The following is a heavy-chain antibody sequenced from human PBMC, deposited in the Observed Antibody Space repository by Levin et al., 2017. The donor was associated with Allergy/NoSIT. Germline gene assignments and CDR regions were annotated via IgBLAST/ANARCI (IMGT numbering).Heavy chain of an antibody. D-gene: IGHD6-19*01. CDR1: GFTFSSSA. V-gene: IGHV3-23*01. CDR3: VREFTVAVAGTVGFDY. J-gene: IGHJ4*02. CDR2: ISGSGGNT. Sequence: GESLKISCAASGFTFSSSAMSWVRQAPGKGLEWVSAISGSGGNTYFADSVKGRFTISRDNSKNTLYLQMNSLRAEDTAVYYCVREFTVAVAGTVGFDYWGQGTLVTASS.